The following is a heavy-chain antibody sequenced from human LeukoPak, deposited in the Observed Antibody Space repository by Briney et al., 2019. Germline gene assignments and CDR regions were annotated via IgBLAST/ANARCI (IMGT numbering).Heavy chain of an antibody. D-gene: IGHD5-12*01. CDR3: ATDRGYSGYGTFDY. J-gene: IGHJ4*02. Sequence: GGSLRLSCAASGFTFSSYAMSWVRQAPGKGLEWVSAISGSGGSTYYADSVKGRFTISRDNSKNTLYLQMNSLRAEDTAVYYCATDRGYSGYGTFDYWGQGTLVSVPS. CDR2: ISGSGGST. V-gene: IGHV3-23*01. CDR1: GFTFSSYA.